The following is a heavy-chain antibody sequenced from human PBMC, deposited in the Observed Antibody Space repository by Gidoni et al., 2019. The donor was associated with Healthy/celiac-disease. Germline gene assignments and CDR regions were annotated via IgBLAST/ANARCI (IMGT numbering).Heavy chain of an antibody. CDR3: AKRRGYCSGGSCFYFDY. J-gene: IGHJ4*02. CDR1: GFTFSRYA. V-gene: IGHV3-23*01. CDR2: ISGSGGST. D-gene: IGHD2-15*01. Sequence: EVQLLESGGGLVQPGGSLRLSCAASGFTFSRYAMSWVRQAPGKGLEWVSAISGSGGSTYYADSVKGRFTISRDNSKNTLYLQMNSLRAEDTAVYYCAKRRGYCSGGSCFYFDYWGQGTLVTVSS.